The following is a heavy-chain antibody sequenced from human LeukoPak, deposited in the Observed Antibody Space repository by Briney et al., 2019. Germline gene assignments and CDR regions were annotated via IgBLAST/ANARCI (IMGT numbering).Heavy chain of an antibody. J-gene: IGHJ4*02. Sequence: GGSLRLSCAASGFTLSSYEMHWVRQAPGKGLVWVSRINSDGSRTGYANSVKGRFTISRDNAKNTLYLQMNSLRAEDTAIYYCARELPREVTLDYWGQGTLVTVSS. CDR3: ARELPREVTLDY. CDR2: INSDGSRT. D-gene: IGHD2-21*02. V-gene: IGHV3-74*01. CDR1: GFTLSSYE.